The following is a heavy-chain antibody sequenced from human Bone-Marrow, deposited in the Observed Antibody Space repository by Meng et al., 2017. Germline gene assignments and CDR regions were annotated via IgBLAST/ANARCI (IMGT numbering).Heavy chain of an antibody. J-gene: IGHJ4*02. CDR3: ARGPTTMAHDFDY. D-gene: IGHD4-11*01. CDR2: INHSGST. V-gene: IGHV4-34*01. Sequence: WGAGRLRPSVSLALPCVLSGGSFSSYSWSWIRQPPGKGLEWIGEINHSGSTNYNPSLESRATISVDTSQNNLSLKLSSVTAADSAVYYCARGPTTMAHDFDYWGQGTLVTVSS. CDR1: GGSFSSYS.